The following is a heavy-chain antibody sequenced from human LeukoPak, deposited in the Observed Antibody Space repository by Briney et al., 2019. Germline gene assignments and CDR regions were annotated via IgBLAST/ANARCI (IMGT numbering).Heavy chain of an antibody. CDR2: INPNSGGT. CDR3: ARGTGTTAFDY. CDR1: GYTFTGYY. V-gene: IGHV1-2*06. J-gene: IGHJ4*02. D-gene: IGHD1-1*01. Sequence: ASVTVSFTASGYTFTGYYMHWVRQAPGQGLEWMGRINPNSGGTNYAQKFQGRVTMTRDTSISTAYMELSRLRSDDTAVYYCARGTGTTAFDYWGQGTLVTVSS.